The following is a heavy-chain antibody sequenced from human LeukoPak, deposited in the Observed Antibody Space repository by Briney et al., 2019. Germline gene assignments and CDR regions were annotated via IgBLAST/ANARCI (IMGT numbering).Heavy chain of an antibody. CDR3: ALVPATVYYFDY. Sequence: SETLSLTCTVSGGSISSSSYYWGWIRQPPGKGLEWIGSIYYSGSTYYNPSLKSRFTISVDTSKNQFSLKLSSVTAADTAVYYCALVPATVYYFDYWGQGTLVTVSS. V-gene: IGHV4-39*01. D-gene: IGHD2-2*01. CDR1: GGSISSSSYY. CDR2: IYYSGST. J-gene: IGHJ4*02.